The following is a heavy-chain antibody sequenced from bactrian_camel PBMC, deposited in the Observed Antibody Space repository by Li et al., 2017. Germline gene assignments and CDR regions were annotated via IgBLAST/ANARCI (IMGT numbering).Heavy chain of an antibody. D-gene: IGHD6*01. V-gene: IGHV3-3*01. CDR1: RYRLSSAC. Sequence: HVQLVESGGGSVQAGGSLTLSCTASRYRLSSACVGWFRQAPGKEREGVGALWANGRSTWYPDSTRGRFTITQDNSKNAVTLQMNSLQTDDTAMYYCAADVGSMSGNCQPNYWGQGTQVTVS. CDR2: LWANGRST. J-gene: IGHJ4*01. CDR3: AADVGSMSGNCQPNY.